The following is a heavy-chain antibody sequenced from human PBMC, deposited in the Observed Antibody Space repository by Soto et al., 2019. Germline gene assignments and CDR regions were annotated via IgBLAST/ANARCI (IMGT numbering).Heavy chain of an antibody. Sequence: QVQLVQSGAEVKKPGSSVKVSCKASGGTFSSYAISWVRQAPGQGLEWMGGIIPIFGTANYAQKFQGRVTSTGDEATRTAYMELSSLRSEDTAVYYCARARSSGSYLHLDYWGQGTLVTVSS. D-gene: IGHD1-26*01. J-gene: IGHJ4*02. CDR2: IIPIFGTA. V-gene: IGHV1-69*12. CDR3: ARARSSGSYLHLDY. CDR1: GGTFSSYA.